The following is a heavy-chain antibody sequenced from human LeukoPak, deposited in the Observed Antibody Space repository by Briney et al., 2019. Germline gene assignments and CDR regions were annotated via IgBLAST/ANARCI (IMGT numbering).Heavy chain of an antibody. CDR3: ARGPSNVGTARPKYFDY. J-gene: IGHJ4*02. Sequence: PSETLSLTCTVSGGSVSSGSHYWSWIRQPPGKGLEWIGYIYYSGSTNYNPSLKSRVTISVDTSKKQFSLKLSSVTAADTAVYYCARGPSNVGTARPKYFDYWGQGTLVTVSS. CDR1: GGSVSSGSHY. CDR2: IYYSGST. V-gene: IGHV4-61*01. D-gene: IGHD6-6*01.